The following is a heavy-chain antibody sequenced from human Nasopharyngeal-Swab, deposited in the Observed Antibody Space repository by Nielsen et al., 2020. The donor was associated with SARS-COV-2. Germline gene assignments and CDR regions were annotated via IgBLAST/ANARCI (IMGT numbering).Heavy chain of an antibody. J-gene: IGHJ6*02. CDR1: GFTVSSNY. CDR3: ARDLYRQQWPLYNYYGMDV. CDR2: IYSGGST. Sequence: GESLKISCAASGFTVSSNYMSWVRHAPGKGLEWVSVIYSGGSTYYADSVKGRFTISRDNSKNTLYLQMNSLRAEDTAVYYCARDLYRQQWPLYNYYGMDVWGQGTTVTVSS. D-gene: IGHD6-19*01. V-gene: IGHV3-53*01.